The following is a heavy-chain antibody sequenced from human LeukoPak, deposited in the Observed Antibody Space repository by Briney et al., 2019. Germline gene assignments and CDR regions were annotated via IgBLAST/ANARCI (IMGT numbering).Heavy chain of an antibody. CDR1: GFTFSTYG. V-gene: IGHV3-33*01. J-gene: IGHJ4*02. CDR3: ARCTRYDSSGYYSQDLDY. Sequence: GGSLRLSCAASGFTFSTYGMHWVRQAPGKGLEWAAVICYDGSKKYYADSVKGRFTISSDNSKNTLYLQMNSLRAEDTAVYYCARCTRYDSSGYYSQDLDYWGQGTLVTVS. D-gene: IGHD3-22*01. CDR2: ICYDGSKK.